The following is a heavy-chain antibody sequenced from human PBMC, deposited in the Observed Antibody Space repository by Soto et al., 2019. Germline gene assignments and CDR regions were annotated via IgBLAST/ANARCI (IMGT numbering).Heavy chain of an antibody. CDR2: IYPGNSDT. J-gene: IGHJ5*02. Sequence: LKISCKASGYTFTGYWIGWVRQMPGKGLEWMGIIYPGNSDTRYSPSSQGQVTISADKSISTAYLQWSSLKASDTAMYYCARQAAAVSTVPLLYFDPWGQGTLVTVSS. V-gene: IGHV5-51*01. D-gene: IGHD4-4*01. CDR3: ARQAAAVSTVPLLYFDP. CDR1: GYTFTGYW.